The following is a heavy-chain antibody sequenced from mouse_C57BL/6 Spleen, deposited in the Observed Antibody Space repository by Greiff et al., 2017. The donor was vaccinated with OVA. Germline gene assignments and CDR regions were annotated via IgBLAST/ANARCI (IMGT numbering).Heavy chain of an antibody. CDR3: ARTSSYGSRPHWYFDV. J-gene: IGHJ1*03. V-gene: IGHV1-9*01. D-gene: IGHD1-1*01. CDR2: ILPGSGST. CDR1: GYTFTGYW. Sequence: VQLQQSGAELLKPGASVKLSCKATGYTFTGYWIEWVKQRPGHGLEWIGEILPGSGSTNYNEKFKGKATFTADTSSNTAYMQLSSLTTEDSAIYYCARTSSYGSRPHWYFDVWGTGTTVTVSS.